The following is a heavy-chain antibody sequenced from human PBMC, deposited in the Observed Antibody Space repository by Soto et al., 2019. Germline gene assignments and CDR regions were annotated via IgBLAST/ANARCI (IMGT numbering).Heavy chain of an antibody. J-gene: IGHJ4*02. CDR3: ARGSYDILTGNPPTPGFDY. V-gene: IGHV4-4*02. CDR2: IYHSGST. CDR1: GGSISSSNW. Sequence: LSLTCAVSGGSISSSNWWSWVRQPPGKGLEWIGEIYHSGSTNYNPSLKSRVTISVDKSKNQFSLKLSSVTAADTAVYYCARGSYDILTGNPPTPGFDYWGQGTLVTVSS. D-gene: IGHD3-9*01.